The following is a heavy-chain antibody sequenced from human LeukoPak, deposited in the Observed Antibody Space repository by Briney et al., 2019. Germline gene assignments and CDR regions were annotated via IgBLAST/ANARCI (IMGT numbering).Heavy chain of an antibody. Sequence: PGGSLRLSCAASGFTFSSYAMSWVRQAPGKGLEWVSAISGSGGSTYYADSVKGRFTISRDNSKNTLYLQMNSLRAEDTAVYYCAKDQCSGGSCYDAFDIWGQGTMVTVSS. D-gene: IGHD2-15*01. CDR2: ISGSGGST. V-gene: IGHV3-23*01. J-gene: IGHJ3*02. CDR3: AKDQCSGGSCYDAFDI. CDR1: GFTFSSYA.